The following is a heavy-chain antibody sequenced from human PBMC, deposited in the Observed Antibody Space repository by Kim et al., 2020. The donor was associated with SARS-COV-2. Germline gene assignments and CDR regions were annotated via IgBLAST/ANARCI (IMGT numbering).Heavy chain of an antibody. J-gene: IGHJ4*02. CDR2: VAYDGKNK. CDR3: AKDVRAEAAAQDY. D-gene: IGHD2-15*01. V-gene: IGHV3-30*18. Sequence: GGSLRLSCVASGFSFNRHGMHWVRQAPGKGLEWVAVVAYDGKNKFYSDSVKGRFTISRDNSENTVYLQMNSLRPEDTATYYCAKDVRAEAAAQDYWGQGTLVTVSS. CDR1: GFSFNRHG.